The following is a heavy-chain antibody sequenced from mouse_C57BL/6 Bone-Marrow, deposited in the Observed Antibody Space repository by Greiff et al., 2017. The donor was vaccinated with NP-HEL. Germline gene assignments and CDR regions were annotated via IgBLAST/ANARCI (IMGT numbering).Heavy chain of an antibody. CDR3: TRLLKAWFAY. Sequence: QVQLQQSGAELVRPGASVTLSCKASGYTFTDYEMHWVKQTPVHGLEWIGAIDPETGGTAYNQKFKGKAILTADKSSSTAYMALRSLTSEDSAVYYWTRLLKAWFAYWGQGTLVTVSA. J-gene: IGHJ3*01. V-gene: IGHV1-15*01. CDR2: IDPETGGT. D-gene: IGHD2-3*01. CDR1: GYTFTDYE.